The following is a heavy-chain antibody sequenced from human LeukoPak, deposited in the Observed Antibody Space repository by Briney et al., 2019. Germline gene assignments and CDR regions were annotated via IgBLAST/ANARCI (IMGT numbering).Heavy chain of an antibody. V-gene: IGHV1-8*01. CDR3: VLMVRGVIIKDY. Sequence: ASVEVSCKASGYTFTSYDINWVRQATGQGLEWMGWMNPNSGNTGYAQKFQGRVTMTRNTSISTAYMELSSLRSEDTAVYYCVLMVRGVIIKDYWGQGTLVTVSS. J-gene: IGHJ4*02. D-gene: IGHD3-10*01. CDR1: GYTFTSYD. CDR2: MNPNSGNT.